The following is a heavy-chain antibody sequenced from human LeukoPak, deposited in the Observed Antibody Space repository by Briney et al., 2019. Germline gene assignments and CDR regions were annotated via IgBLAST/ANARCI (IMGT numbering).Heavy chain of an antibody. CDR3: ARDLELERNRWNYFES. CDR2: IYYSGST. D-gene: IGHD1-1*01. CDR1: GGSISSGGYY. J-gene: IGHJ4*02. V-gene: IGHV4-31*03. Sequence: PSQTLSLTCTVSGGSISSGGYYWSWIRQHPGKGLEWIGYIYYSGSTYYNPSLKSRVTISVGTSKQQFSLRLSSVTAADTAVYYCARDLELERNRWNYFESWGQGALVTVSS.